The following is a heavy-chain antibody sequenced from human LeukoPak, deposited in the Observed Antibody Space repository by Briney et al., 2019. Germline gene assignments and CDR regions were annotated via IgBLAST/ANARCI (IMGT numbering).Heavy chain of an antibody. Sequence: SETLSLTCAVYGGSFSGYYWSWIRQPPGKGLEWTGEINHSGSTNYNPSLKSRVTISVDTSKNQFSLKLSSVTAADTAVYYCARGYSSSWYRGPLDYWGQGTLVTVSS. CDR2: INHSGST. V-gene: IGHV4-34*01. J-gene: IGHJ4*02. CDR1: GGSFSGYY. CDR3: ARGYSSSWYRGPLDY. D-gene: IGHD6-13*01.